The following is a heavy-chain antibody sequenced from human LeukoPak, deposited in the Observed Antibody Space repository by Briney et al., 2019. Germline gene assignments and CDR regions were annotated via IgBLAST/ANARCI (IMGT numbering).Heavy chain of an antibody. V-gene: IGHV3-23*01. J-gene: IGHJ4*02. CDR3: ARDSSYYGSGRPFDY. CDR1: GFTFSSCA. D-gene: IGHD3-10*01. Sequence: GGSLRLSCVASGFTFSSCAMSWVRQAPGRGLERVSAIGSSGADRYYADSVKGRFTISRDNSKNTLYLQMNSLRAEDTAVYYCARDSSYYGSGRPFDYWGQGTLVTVSS. CDR2: IGSSGADR.